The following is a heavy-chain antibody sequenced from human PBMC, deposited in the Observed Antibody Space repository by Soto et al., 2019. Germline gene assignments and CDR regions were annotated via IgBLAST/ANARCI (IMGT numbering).Heavy chain of an antibody. Sequence: EVQVLDSGGGLVQPGGSLRLSCAASGFTFNNYAMSWVRQAPGKGLEWVSSISGSGDTTYYADSVKGRFGIFRDNARNIVFLQLNSLRDEDTALYFCAKNTLFGSGTKDYWGQGTLVTVSS. D-gene: IGHD3-16*01. CDR2: ISGSGDTT. CDR3: AKNTLFGSGTKDY. J-gene: IGHJ4*02. CDR1: GFTFNNYA. V-gene: IGHV3-23*01.